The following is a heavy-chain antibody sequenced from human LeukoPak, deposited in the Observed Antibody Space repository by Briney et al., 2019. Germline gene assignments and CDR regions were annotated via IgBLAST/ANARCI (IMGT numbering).Heavy chain of an antibody. J-gene: IGHJ4*02. V-gene: IGHV1-8*03. Sequence: ASVKVSCKASGYTFTSYDINWVRQATGQGLEWMGWMNPNSGNTGYAQKFQGRVTITRNTSISTAYMELSSLRSEDTAVYYCARYERGLYSSSMDRWGQGTLVTVSS. CDR1: GYTFTSYD. D-gene: IGHD6-6*01. CDR3: ARYERGLYSSSMDR. CDR2: MNPNSGNT.